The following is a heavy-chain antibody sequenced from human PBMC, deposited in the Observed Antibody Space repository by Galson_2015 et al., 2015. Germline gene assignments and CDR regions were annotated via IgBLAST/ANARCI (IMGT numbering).Heavy chain of an antibody. V-gene: IGHV5-51*01. J-gene: IGHJ4*02. CDR3: ARRGGFNWNHGFDY. D-gene: IGHD1-14*01. Sequence: QSGAEVKKPGESLTISCKGSGYNFLNYWIGWVRQMPGKGLEWMGIIFPGDSDTRYSPSFQGQVTISADKSITNAYLHWSSLKASDTAIYYCARRGGFNWNHGFDYWGQGTLVTASS. CDR2: IFPGDSDT. CDR1: GYNFLNYW.